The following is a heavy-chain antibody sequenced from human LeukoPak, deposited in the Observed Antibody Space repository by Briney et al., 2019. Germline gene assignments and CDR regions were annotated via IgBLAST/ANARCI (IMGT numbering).Heavy chain of an antibody. D-gene: IGHD6-13*01. V-gene: IGHV4-39*07. J-gene: IGHJ4*02. CDR3: ARDGGAAAGTDPFDY. CDR1: GGSISSSSYY. Sequence: ASETLSLTCTVSGGSISSSSYYWGWIRQPPGKGLEWIGSIYYSGGTYYNPSLKSRVTVSVDTSKNQFSLKLSSVTAADTAVYYCARDGGAAAGTDPFDYWGQGTLVTVSS. CDR2: IYYSGGT.